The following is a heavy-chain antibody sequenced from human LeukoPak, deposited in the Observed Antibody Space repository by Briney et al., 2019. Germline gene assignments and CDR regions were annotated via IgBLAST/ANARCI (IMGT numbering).Heavy chain of an antibody. V-gene: IGHV3-23*01. CDR2: ISGSGSST. D-gene: IGHD3-10*01. CDR1: GFTFSNYA. CDR3: ARDTYYYGSGSYYAAPDY. J-gene: IGHJ4*02. Sequence: GGSLRLSCAASGFTFSNYAMSWVRQAPGKGLEWVSGISGSGSSTNYADSVKGRFTISRDNAKNTLYLQMNSLRAEDMAIYYCARDTYYYGSGSYYAAPDYWGQGTLVTVSS.